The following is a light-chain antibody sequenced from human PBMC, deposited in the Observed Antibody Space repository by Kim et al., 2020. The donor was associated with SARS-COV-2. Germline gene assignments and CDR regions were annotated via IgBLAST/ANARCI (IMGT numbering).Light chain of an antibody. CDR2: RDS. J-gene: IGLJ3*02. CDR3: QVWDSSTGV. Sequence: SYELTQPPSVSVAPGQTARITCGGNNIGSKNVHWYQQKPGQAPVLVIYRDSNRPSGIPERFSGSNSGNTATLTISRAQAGDEADYYCQVWDSSTGVFGGG. CDR1: NIGSKN. V-gene: IGLV3-9*01.